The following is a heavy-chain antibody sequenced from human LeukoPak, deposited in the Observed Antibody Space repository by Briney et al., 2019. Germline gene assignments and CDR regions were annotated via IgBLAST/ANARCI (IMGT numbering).Heavy chain of an antibody. CDR2: ISWNSGSI. V-gene: IGHV3-9*03. CDR3: AKDRTYSGSYAGAFDI. CDR1: GFTFDDYA. J-gene: IGHJ3*02. Sequence: GRSLRLSCAASGFTFDDYAMHWVRQAPGKGLEWVSGISWNSGSIGYADSVKGRFTISRDNAKNSLYLQMNSLRAEDMALYYCAKDRTYSGSYAGAFDIWGQGTMLTVSS. D-gene: IGHD1-26*01.